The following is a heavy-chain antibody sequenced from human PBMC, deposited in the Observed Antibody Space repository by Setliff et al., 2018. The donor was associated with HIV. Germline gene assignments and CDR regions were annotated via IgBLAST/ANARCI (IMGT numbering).Heavy chain of an antibody. CDR3: ARLRSELGVFDY. Sequence: SLTCTVSGGSISSDYWSWIRQPPGKGLEWIGYVYHSGSTNYNPSLKSRVTISVDTSKNQFSMKLRSVTAADTAVYYCARLRSELGVFDYWVQGTLVTVSS. CDR1: GGSISSDY. J-gene: IGHJ4*02. V-gene: IGHV4-59*08. CDR2: VYHSGST. D-gene: IGHD1-26*01.